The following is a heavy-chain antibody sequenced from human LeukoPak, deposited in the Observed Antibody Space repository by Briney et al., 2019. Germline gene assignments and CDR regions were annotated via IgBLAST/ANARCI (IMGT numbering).Heavy chain of an antibody. J-gene: IGHJ3*02. CDR2: IYTGGST. Sequence: GGSLRLSCAASGFRVSASYMAWVRQAPGKALECLSVIYTGGSTYYGDSVMGRFTISRDNHQNTLYLQMNSLRAEDTAVYYCARAIIIYSYGGSDIRGQGTMVTVSS. CDR3: ARAIIIYSYGGSDI. V-gene: IGHV3-53*05. D-gene: IGHD2-15*01. CDR1: GFRVSASY.